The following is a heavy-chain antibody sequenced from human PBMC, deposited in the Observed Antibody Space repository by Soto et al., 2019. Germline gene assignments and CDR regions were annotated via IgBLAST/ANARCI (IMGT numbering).Heavy chain of an antibody. CDR2: IIPFFGTP. CDR3: VRDKGAYYSHLVY. J-gene: IGHJ4*02. CDR1: GATFSSYA. D-gene: IGHD3-22*01. V-gene: IGHV1-69*06. Sequence: QVLLVQSGAEVKKPGSSVNVSCKLSGATFSSYAMSWVRQAPGQGLEWIGGIIPFFGTPNYAQKFQGRVTISADTSTATSYMELSSLRSDDTAVYYCVRDKGAYYSHLVYWGQGTLVTVSS.